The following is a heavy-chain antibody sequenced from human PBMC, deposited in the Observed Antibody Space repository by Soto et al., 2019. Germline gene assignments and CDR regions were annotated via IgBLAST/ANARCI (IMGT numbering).Heavy chain of an antibody. J-gene: IGHJ4*02. CDR2: INGGNGDT. Sequence: QVQLVQSETEVKKPGDSVRVSCRASGYSLTNFAMHWVRRAPGHRLEWMGWINGGNGDTRFSHEFQGRVAITRDTSANTAYMELTSLRSEDTAVYYCARGNLARRKHLDFCGPGTLAIVSS. CDR3: ARGNLARRKHLDF. CDR1: GYSLTNFA. V-gene: IGHV1-3*01.